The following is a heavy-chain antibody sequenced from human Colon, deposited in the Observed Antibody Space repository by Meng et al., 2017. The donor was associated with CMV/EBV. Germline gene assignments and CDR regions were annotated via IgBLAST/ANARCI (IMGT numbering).Heavy chain of an antibody. V-gene: IGHV3-30*02. CDR2: IRYDGATQ. Sequence: GGSLRLSCAASGFTFNTYGIHWVRQAPGKGLEWVAFIRYDGATQYYADSVRGRFAISRDNSKNSIHLQMSSLRAEDTAVYYCARSSSSFFDYWGQGTLVTVSS. CDR3: ARSSSSFFDY. J-gene: IGHJ4*02. D-gene: IGHD6-13*01. CDR1: GFTFNTYG.